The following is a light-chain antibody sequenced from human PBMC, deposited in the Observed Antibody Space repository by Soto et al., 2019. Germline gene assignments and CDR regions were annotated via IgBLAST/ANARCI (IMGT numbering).Light chain of an antibody. J-gene: IGLJ2*01. CDR3: SSYTSSSTYVV. V-gene: IGLV2-14*01. CDR2: DVS. Sequence: QSVLTQPASLSGSPGQSITISCTGTSSDVGGYNYVSWYQQHPGKAPKLMIYDVSNRPSGVSNRFSGSKSGNTASLTISGLQAEGEADYYCSSYTSSSTYVVFGGGTKLTVL. CDR1: SSDVGGYNY.